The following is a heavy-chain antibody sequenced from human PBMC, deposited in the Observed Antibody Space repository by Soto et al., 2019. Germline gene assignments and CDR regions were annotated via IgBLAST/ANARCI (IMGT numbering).Heavy chain of an antibody. CDR1: GGSISSSSYY. D-gene: IGHD4-17*01. V-gene: IGHV4-39*01. CDR3: ARRIAGDYVFSRRSVGTYYMDV. J-gene: IGHJ6*03. CDR2: IYYSGST. Sequence: SETLSLTCTVSGGSISSSSYYWGWIRQPPGKGLEWIGSIYYSGSTYYNPSLKSRVTISVDTSKNQFSLKRSSVTAADTAVYYCARRIAGDYVFSRRSVGTYYMDVWGKGTTVTVSS.